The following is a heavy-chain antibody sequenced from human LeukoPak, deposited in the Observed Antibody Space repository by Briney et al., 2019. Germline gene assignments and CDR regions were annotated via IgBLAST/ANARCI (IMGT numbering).Heavy chain of an antibody. V-gene: IGHV4-59*01. CDR3: ARALCTSCSYFDY. CDR2: FYYSGST. D-gene: IGHD2-2*01. CDR1: GVSITNYF. J-gene: IGHJ4*02. Sequence: SGTLSLTCTDSGVSITNYFWSWIRQPPGKGLEWIGYFYYSGSTNYNPSVKSRVTISADTSKNDFSLKLRSVTAADTAVYYCARALCTSCSYFDYWGQGNLVTVSS.